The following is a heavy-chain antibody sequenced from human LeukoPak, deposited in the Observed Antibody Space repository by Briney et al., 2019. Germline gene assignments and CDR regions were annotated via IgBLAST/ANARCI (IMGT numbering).Heavy chain of an antibody. J-gene: IGHJ3*02. Sequence: ASVKVSCKASDYTFTSYGISWVRQAPGQGLEWMGWISAYNGNTNYAQKLQGRVTMTTDTSTSTAYMELSSLRSEDTAVYYCARAIFGVANDAFDIWGQGTMVTVSS. D-gene: IGHD3-3*01. CDR1: DYTFTSYG. V-gene: IGHV1-18*01. CDR3: ARAIFGVANDAFDI. CDR2: ISAYNGNT.